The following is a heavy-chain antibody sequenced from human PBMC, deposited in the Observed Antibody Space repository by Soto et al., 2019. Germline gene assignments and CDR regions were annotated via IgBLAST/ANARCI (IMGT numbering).Heavy chain of an antibody. Sequence: QVQLVDSGGGVVQPGRSLRLSCDASGFTFSSYGIHWVRQAPGKGLEWVAVIWYDGSEKYYADSVKGRFTISRDNSKNTLYLQMNSLRAEDTAVYYCARQGGVLSRLDYWGQGTLVTVSS. CDR1: GFTFSSYG. CDR3: ARQGGVLSRLDY. D-gene: IGHD3-16*01. V-gene: IGHV3-33*01. CDR2: IWYDGSEK. J-gene: IGHJ4*02.